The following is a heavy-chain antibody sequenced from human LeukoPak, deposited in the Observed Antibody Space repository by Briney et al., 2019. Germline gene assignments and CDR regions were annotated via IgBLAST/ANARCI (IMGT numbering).Heavy chain of an antibody. CDR1: GFSFADYA. CDR2: ISGDGGST. J-gene: IGHJ4*02. Sequence: GGSLRLSSAASGFSFADYAMHWVRHALGKSLECVSLISGDGGSTYSADSVKGGFTISRDNSKNSLYLQMNSLRTEDTALYYCAKASTQMMGMGWGQGTLVTVSS. D-gene: IGHD1-26*01. V-gene: IGHV3-43*02. CDR3: AKASTQMMGMG.